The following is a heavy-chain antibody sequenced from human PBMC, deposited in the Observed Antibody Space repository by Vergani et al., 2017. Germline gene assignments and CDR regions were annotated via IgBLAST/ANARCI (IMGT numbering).Heavy chain of an antibody. CDR3: ASPYCSSTSCPPRVYYYYYMDV. Sequence: QVQLVESGGGLVKPGGSLRLSCAASGFTFSDYYMSWIRQAPGKGLEWVSYISSSGSTIYYADSVKGRFTISRDNAKNSLYLQMNSLRAEDTAVYYCASPYCSSTSCPPRVYYYYYMDVWGKGTTVTVSS. CDR1: GFTFSDYY. V-gene: IGHV3-11*01. D-gene: IGHD2-2*01. CDR2: ISSSGSTI. J-gene: IGHJ6*03.